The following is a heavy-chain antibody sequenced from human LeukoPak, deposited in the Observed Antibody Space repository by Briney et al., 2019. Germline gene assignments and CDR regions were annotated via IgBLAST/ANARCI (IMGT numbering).Heavy chain of an antibody. J-gene: IGHJ4*02. D-gene: IGHD2-15*01. CDR1: GFTVSSNY. CDR3: ARAHSGQEWWFDY. Sequence: GGSLRLSCAASGFTVSSNYMSWVRQAPGKGLEWVSSISSSSSYIYDADSVKGRFTISRDNAKDSLYLQMNSLRAEDTAMYYCARAHSGQEWWFDYWGQGTLVTVSS. V-gene: IGHV3-21*01. CDR2: ISSSSSYI.